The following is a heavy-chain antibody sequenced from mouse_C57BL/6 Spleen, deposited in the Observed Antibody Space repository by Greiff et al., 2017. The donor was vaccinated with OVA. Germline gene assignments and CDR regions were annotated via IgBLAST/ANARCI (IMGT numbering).Heavy chain of an antibody. J-gene: IGHJ4*01. CDR1: GYAFTNYL. CDR3: ASSITTVVATEDYYAMDY. D-gene: IGHD1-1*01. V-gene: IGHV1-54*01. CDR2: INPGSGGT. Sequence: LQESGAELVRPGTSVKVSCKASGYAFTNYLIEWVKQRPGQGLEWIGVINPGSGGTNYNEKFKGKATLTADKSSSTAYMQLSSLTSEDSAVYFCASSITTVVATEDYYAMDYWGQGTSVTVSS.